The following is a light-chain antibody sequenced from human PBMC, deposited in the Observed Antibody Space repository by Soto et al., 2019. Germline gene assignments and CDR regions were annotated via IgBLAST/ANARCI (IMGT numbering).Light chain of an antibody. CDR2: DVS. CDR1: QSVSDR. J-gene: IGKJ2*01. V-gene: IGKV1-5*01. Sequence: DIQMTQSPSTLFASVGDRVTITCRASQSVSDRLAWYQQKPGKAPKVLIYDVSTLESGVPSRFSGSGFGTEFILTISSLQPDDFATYYCQQYNSYPYTFGQGTKLEIK. CDR3: QQYNSYPYT.